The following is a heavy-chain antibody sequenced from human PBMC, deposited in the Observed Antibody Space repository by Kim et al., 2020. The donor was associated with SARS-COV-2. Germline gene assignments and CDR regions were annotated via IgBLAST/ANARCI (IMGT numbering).Heavy chain of an antibody. Sequence: SETLSLTCTVSGGSISSYYWTWIRQPPGKGLEWIGNFYYSGGTNYNPSLNGRVTISRDAAKNQIFLKLRSVTAADTAVYYCARDYGSSWFSRFFQYWGQG. CDR2: FYYSGGT. CDR1: GGSISSYY. J-gene: IGHJ1*01. V-gene: IGHV4-59*01. CDR3: ARDYGSSWFSRFFQY. D-gene: IGHD6-13*01.